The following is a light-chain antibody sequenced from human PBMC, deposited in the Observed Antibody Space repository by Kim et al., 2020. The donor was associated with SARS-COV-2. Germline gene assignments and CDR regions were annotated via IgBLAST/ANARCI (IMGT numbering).Light chain of an antibody. CDR1: QSISTW. CDR2: DAS. CDR3: HQYKHCPNT. Sequence: DIHLTQSPSTLSASVGDRVTITCRASQSISTWLAWYQQKTGIAPKLLISDASTLESGVPSRFSVSGSGTDFTLTITNLQPDDFATYYCHQYKHCPNTFGQRTKLEF. J-gene: IGKJ2*01. V-gene: IGKV1-5*01.